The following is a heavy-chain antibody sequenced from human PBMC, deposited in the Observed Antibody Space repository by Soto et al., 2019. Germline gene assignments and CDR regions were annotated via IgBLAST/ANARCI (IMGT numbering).Heavy chain of an antibody. CDR2: ILPILGIA. V-gene: IGHV1-69*02. CDR1: GGTFSSYT. J-gene: IGHJ6*02. CDR3: ARGVVVRGVGNYYYGMDV. Sequence: QVQLVQSGAEVKKPGSSVKVSCKASGGTFSSYTISWVRQAPGQGLEWMGRILPILGIANYAQKFQGRVTIPADXXTXTXXMELSSLRSEDTAGYYCARGVVVRGVGNYYYGMDVWGQGTTVTVSS. D-gene: IGHD3-10*01.